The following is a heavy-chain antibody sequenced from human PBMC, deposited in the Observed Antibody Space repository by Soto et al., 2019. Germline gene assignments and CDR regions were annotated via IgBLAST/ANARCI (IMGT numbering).Heavy chain of an antibody. Sequence: SHCLSHTGAISGGSVSSKTAAWNWIRQSPSRGLEWLGRTYFRSKWYNDYAISVKSRITINPDTSKNQFSLLLNSVTPEDTAVYXCARVTFDHFVHWFDPWGQGTLVTVS. D-gene: IGHD3-9*01. J-gene: IGHJ5*02. CDR1: GGSVSSKTAA. CDR3: ARVTFDHFVHWFDP. V-gene: IGHV6-1*01. CDR2: TYFRSKWYN.